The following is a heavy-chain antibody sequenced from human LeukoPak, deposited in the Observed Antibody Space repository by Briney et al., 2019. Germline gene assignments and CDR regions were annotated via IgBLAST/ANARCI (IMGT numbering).Heavy chain of an antibody. J-gene: IGHJ4*02. D-gene: IGHD3-3*01. CDR3: ASLLEWLSANPSFDY. Sequence: PGGSLRLSCAASGFTFSSYSMNWVRQAPGKGLEWVSYISSSSSTIYYADSVKGRFTISRDNAKNSLYLQMNSLRAEDTAVYYCASLLEWLSANPSFDYWGQGTLVTVSS. CDR2: ISSSSSTI. V-gene: IGHV3-48*01. CDR1: GFTFSSYS.